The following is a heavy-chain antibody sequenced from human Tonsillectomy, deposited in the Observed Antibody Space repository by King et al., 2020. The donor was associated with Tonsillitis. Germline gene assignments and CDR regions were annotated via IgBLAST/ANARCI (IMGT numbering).Heavy chain of an antibody. V-gene: IGHV3-33*01. J-gene: IGHJ3*01. CDR1: GFTFRSYG. CDR2: IIHDGSDK. CDR3: AASGVVITGGGAFDV. Sequence: HVQLVESGGGVVQPGTSLRLSCAASGFTFRSYGIHWVRQAPGKGLEWVAVIIHDGSDKSYADFGRGRFTISRDNSKNLVYLQMDSLGIDDTAVYYCAASGVVITGGGAFDVWGEGTMVTVSS. D-gene: IGHD3-3*01.